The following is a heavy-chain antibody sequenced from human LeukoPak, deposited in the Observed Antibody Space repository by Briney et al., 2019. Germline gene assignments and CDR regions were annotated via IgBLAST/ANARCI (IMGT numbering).Heavy chain of an antibody. V-gene: IGHV3-11*06. CDR2: ISSSSSYT. CDR1: GFTFSDYY. CDR3: ARETVHYGMDV. Sequence: PGGSLRLSCAASGFTFSDYYMSWIRQAPGKGLEWVSYISSSSSYTNYADSVKGRFTISGDNAKNSLYLQMNSLRAEDTAVYYCARETVHYGMDVWGKGTTVTVSS. J-gene: IGHJ6*04. D-gene: IGHD2-21*02.